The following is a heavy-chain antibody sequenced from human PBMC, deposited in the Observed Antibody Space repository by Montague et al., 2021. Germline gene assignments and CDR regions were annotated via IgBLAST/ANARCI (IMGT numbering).Heavy chain of an antibody. CDR1: GFTVSSNY. CDR2: IYSDGST. J-gene: IGHJ4*02. Sequence: SLRLSCAASGFTVSSNYMRWVRQAPGKGLEWVSVIYSDGSTYYADSVKGRFTISRDNSKNTLYLQMNSLRAEDTAVYYCAKDPNKMTTVTTGWDYWGQGALVTVSS. D-gene: IGHD4-17*01. CDR3: AKDPNKMTTVTTGWDY. V-gene: IGHV3-53*01.